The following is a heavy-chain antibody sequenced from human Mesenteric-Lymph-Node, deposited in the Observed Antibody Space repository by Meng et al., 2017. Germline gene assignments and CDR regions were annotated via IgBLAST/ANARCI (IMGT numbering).Heavy chain of an antibody. V-gene: IGHV3-21*04. Sequence: VECGVVQARRGGSLSLSWLGFRSIFDSYDMTWIRQAPGKGPEWVASMGLGHSHGSYADSVIGRFTVSRDNAKTSFFLQMNSLRAEDTAIYYCASDPNWSTTWGQGTLVTVSS. CDR2: MGLGHSHG. CDR3: ASDPNWSTT. CDR1: RSIFDSYD. J-gene: IGHJ5*02.